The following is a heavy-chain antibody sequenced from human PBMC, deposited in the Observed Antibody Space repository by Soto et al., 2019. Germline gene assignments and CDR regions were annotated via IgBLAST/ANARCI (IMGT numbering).Heavy chain of an antibody. CDR1: GFTVSINY. Sequence: PRGSLELGCATSGFTVSINYMDWVRQAPGRGLEWVSVIYSGSSTYYADSVKGRFTISRDNSKNTLYLQMSSLRAEDTAVYYCARTRIVGDITYYFDYWGQGTMVTVSS. CDR3: ARTRIVGDITYYFDY. J-gene: IGHJ4*02. V-gene: IGHV3-53*01. D-gene: IGHD1-26*01. CDR2: IYSGSST.